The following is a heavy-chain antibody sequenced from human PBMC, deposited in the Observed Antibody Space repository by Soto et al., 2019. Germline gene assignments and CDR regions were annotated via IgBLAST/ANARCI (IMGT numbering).Heavy chain of an antibody. CDR1: GLIFSDYH. CDR2: IRRKANSYTT. V-gene: IGHV3-72*01. J-gene: IGHJ6*02. D-gene: IGHD6-19*01. CDR3: AMLGGWSGGSSGMDV. Sequence: EVQLVESRGGLVQPGGSLRLSCAASGLIFSDYHMDWVRQAPGKGLEWVGRIRRKANSYTTEYAASVKDRVTISRDDSKNSLYLQMNSLKSEDTAVYYCAMLGGWSGGSSGMDVWGQGTTVTVSS.